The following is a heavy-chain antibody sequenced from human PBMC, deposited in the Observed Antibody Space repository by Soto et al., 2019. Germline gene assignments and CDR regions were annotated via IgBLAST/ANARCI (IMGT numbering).Heavy chain of an antibody. D-gene: IGHD3-10*01. Sequence: SETLSLTCTASGGSISTYYWSWIRQPPGGTLEWIGYIYASGATTYNPSLESRVTMSVDMPNNEFSLELTSLTAADTAVYYCARSHSFDGSIYHYYFDFWGQGTLVTVSS. CDR2: IYASGAT. CDR1: GGSISTYY. J-gene: IGHJ4*02. CDR3: ARSHSFDGSIYHYYFDF. V-gene: IGHV4-59*01.